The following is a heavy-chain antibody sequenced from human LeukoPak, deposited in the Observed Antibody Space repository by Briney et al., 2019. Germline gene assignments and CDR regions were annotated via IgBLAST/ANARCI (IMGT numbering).Heavy chain of an antibody. CDR3: ARDGSGSPYDY. CDR1: GYTFTSYY. V-gene: IGHV1-46*01. J-gene: IGHJ4*02. D-gene: IGHD3-10*01. Sequence: ASVNVSCKASGYTFTSYYMHCVRQAPGQGLEWMGIINPSGGSTSYAQKFQGSVTMARDTSTSTVYMELSSLRSEDTAVYYCARDGSGSPYDYWGQGTLVTVSS. CDR2: INPSGGST.